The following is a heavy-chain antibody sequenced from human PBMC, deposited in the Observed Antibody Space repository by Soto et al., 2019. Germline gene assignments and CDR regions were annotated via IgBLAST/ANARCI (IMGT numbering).Heavy chain of an antibody. Sequence: QVQLQESGPGLVKPSETLSLTCTVSGGSISSYYWSWIRQPPGKGLEWIGYIYYSGSTNYNPSLKXRXTXXVDTSKNQFSLKLNSVTAADTAVYYCARGGGSPDYWGQGTLVTVSS. J-gene: IGHJ4*02. CDR3: ARGGGSPDY. CDR1: GGSISSYY. D-gene: IGHD1-26*01. V-gene: IGHV4-59*01. CDR2: IYYSGST.